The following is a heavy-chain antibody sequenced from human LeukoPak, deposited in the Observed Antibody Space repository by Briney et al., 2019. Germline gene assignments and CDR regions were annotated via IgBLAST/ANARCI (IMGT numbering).Heavy chain of an antibody. CDR2: ISTSSSYI. J-gene: IGHJ5*02. CDR3: ARGRAVVAASDNWFDP. CDR1: EFSFSTTW. D-gene: IGHD2-15*01. Sequence: GGSLRLSCAASEFSFSTTWMHWVRQPPGKGLEWVSSISTSSSYIYYADSVKGRFTISRDNAKKSLYLQMNSLRAEDTAVYYCARGRAVVAASDNWFDPWGQGTLVTVSS. V-gene: IGHV3-21*01.